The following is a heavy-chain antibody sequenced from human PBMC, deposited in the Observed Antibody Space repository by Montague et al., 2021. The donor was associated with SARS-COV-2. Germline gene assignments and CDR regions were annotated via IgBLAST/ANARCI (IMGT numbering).Heavy chain of an antibody. CDR3: ARDRGWGSRGAGYIDL. J-gene: IGHJ2*01. D-gene: IGHD2-21*01. Sequence: TLSLTCTVSGGSITSGGYYWTWIRWHPGKGLEWIGYIYHTGSTYYXPSLQSRLRTSVDTSKNEFSLTLTSVTAADTAIYYCARDRGWGSRGAGYIDLWGRGTLVTVSS. CDR2: IYHTGST. CDR1: GGSITSGGYY. V-gene: IGHV4-31*03.